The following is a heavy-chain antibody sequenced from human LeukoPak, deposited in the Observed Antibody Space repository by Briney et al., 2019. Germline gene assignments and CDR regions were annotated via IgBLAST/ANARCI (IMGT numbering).Heavy chain of an antibody. J-gene: IGHJ4*02. CDR2: FRYDGSNK. Sequence: GSLRLFCSRSGFNFRWQGNALVRQAPGKGPEGVAFFRYDGSNKYYADSVKGRFTISRDNSKNTLYLQMNSLRAEDTAVYYCAKGNGMVRGDLGNYFDYWGQGTLVTVSS. CDR1: GFNFRWQG. CDR3: AKGNGMVRGDLGNYFDY. D-gene: IGHD3-10*01. V-gene: IGHV3-30*02.